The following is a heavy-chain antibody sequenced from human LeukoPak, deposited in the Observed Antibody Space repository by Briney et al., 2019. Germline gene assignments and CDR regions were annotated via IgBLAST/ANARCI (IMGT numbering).Heavy chain of an antibody. J-gene: IGHJ6*03. CDR3: ARLKTWYQVIYGYYYYMDV. Sequence: GESLKISCKGSGYSFTTYWIGWVRQMSGKGLEWMGIIYPGDSDTRYSPSFQGQVTISADKSISTAYLQWSSLKASDTAMYYCARLKTWYQVIYGYYYYMDVWGKGTTVTVSS. CDR1: GYSFTTYW. D-gene: IGHD6-13*01. CDR2: IYPGDSDT. V-gene: IGHV5-51*01.